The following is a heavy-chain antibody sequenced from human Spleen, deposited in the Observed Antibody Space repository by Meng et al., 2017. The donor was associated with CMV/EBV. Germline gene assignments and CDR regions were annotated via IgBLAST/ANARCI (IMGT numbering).Heavy chain of an antibody. J-gene: IGHJ5*02. CDR3: ARDYDFQEFDP. V-gene: IGHV4-34*01. CDR1: GGSFNGYY. D-gene: IGHD3-3*01. CDR2: ISHGGST. Sequence: GSLRLSCAVYGGSFNGYYWSWIRQPPGKGLEWIGEISHGGSTNYNPSLKSRVTISVDTSKSQFSLKLSSVTAADTAVYYCARDYDFQEFDPWGQGTLVTVSS.